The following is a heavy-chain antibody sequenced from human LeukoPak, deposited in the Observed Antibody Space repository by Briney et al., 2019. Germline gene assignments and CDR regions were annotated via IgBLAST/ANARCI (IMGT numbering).Heavy chain of an antibody. D-gene: IGHD6-19*01. Sequence: SETLSLTCTVSGGSISSDYWSWIRQPAGKGLEWIGRIYTSGSTVYNPSLKSRVTISVDTSKNQFSLKLSSVTAADTAVYYCARASNGRVAVAGTAWFDPWGQGTLVTVSS. V-gene: IGHV4-4*07. CDR3: ARASNGRVAVAGTAWFDP. J-gene: IGHJ5*02. CDR1: GGSISSDY. CDR2: IYTSGST.